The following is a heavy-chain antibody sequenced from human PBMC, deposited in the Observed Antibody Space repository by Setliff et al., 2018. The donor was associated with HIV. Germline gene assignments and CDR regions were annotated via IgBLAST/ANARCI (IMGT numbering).Heavy chain of an antibody. J-gene: IGHJ4*02. CDR2: INHSGST. D-gene: IGHD3-3*01. CDR3: ARTSLGVERLDF. V-gene: IGHV4-34*01. CDR1: GGSFSGYY. Sequence: SETLSLTCTVYGGSFSGYYWSWIRQPPGKGLEWIGEINHSGSTNYNPSLKSRVTISVDTSKNQFTLRMTSVTAADTAVYYCARTSLGVERLDFWGQGRLVTAPQ.